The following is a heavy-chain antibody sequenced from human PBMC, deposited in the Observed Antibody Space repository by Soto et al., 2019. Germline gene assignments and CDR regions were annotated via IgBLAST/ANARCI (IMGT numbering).Heavy chain of an antibody. CDR1: GFTFRSYV. J-gene: IGHJ4*02. Sequence: QVHLVESGGGVVQPGTSLRLSCVGSGFTFRSYVIHWFRQAPGKGLEWVALTSYDGSNNFYGDSVKGRFTISRDNSRNTVELQMDSLRFEDTSLYYCARWGTTGGLDVWGQGTLVSVSS. V-gene: IGHV3-33*05. D-gene: IGHD3-16*01. CDR3: ARWGTTGGLDV. CDR2: TSYDGSNN.